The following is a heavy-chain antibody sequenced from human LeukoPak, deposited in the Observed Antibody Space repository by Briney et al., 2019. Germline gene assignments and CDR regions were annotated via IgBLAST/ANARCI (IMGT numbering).Heavy chain of an antibody. J-gene: IGHJ6*03. CDR1: GFTFSSYG. CDR3: ADTFWSGYYNYYMDV. CDR2: IRYDGSNK. D-gene: IGHD3-3*01. V-gene: IGHV3-30*02. Sequence: PGGSLRLSCAASGFTFSSYGMHWVRQAPGKGLEWVAFIRYDGSNKYYADSVKGQFTISRDNSKNTLYLQMNSLRAEDTAVYYCADTFWSGYYNYYMDVWGKGTTVTVSS.